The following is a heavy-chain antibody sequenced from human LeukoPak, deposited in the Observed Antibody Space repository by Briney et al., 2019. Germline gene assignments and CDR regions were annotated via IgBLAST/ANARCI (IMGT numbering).Heavy chain of an antibody. CDR2: IYTSGST. V-gene: IGHV4-4*07. J-gene: IGHJ4*02. CDR3: ARSKNWNDDFDY. D-gene: IGHD1-1*01. Sequence: SETLSLTCTVSGGSISSYYWSWIRQPAGKGLEWIGRIYTSGSTNYNPSLKSRVTMSVDTSKNQFSLKLSSVTAADTAVYYCARSKNWNDDFDYWGQRTLVTVSS. CDR1: GGSISSYY.